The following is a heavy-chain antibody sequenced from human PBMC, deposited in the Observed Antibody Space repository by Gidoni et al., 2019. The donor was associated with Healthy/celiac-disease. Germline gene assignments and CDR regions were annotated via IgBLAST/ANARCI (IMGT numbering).Heavy chain of an antibody. CDR3: ARGAAGYCTNGVCYHTPWWFDP. CDR1: GGSISSSSYY. CDR2: IYYSGST. J-gene: IGHJ5*02. V-gene: IGHV4-39*01. Sequence: QLQLQESGPGLVKPSETLSLTCTVSGGSISSSSYYWGWIRPPPGKGLEWIGSIYYSGSTYYNPSLKSRVTISVDTSKNQFSLKLSSVTAADTAVYYCARGAAGYCTNGVCYHTPWWFDPWGQGTLVTVSS. D-gene: IGHD2-8*01.